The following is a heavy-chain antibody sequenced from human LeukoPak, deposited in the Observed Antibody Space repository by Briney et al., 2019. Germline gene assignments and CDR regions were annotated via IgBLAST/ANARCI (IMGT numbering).Heavy chain of an antibody. J-gene: IGHJ4*02. CDR1: ELTVSSNR. Sequence: GGSLRLPCAASELTVSSNRMTWVHQAPGKGLEWVSFIYSDGSTYYADSVRGRFTISRDNSKNTLFLQMNSLGAEDTAVYYCARRAGIYSHPYDYWGQGTLVTVSS. CDR3: ARRAGIYSHPYDY. D-gene: IGHD1-14*01. CDR2: IYSDGST. V-gene: IGHV3-53*01.